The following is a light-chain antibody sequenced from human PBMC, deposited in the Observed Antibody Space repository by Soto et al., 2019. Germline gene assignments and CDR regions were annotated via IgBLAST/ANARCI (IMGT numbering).Light chain of an antibody. CDR3: QHRTNSPRT. V-gene: IGKV3-11*01. CDR1: QSVGTF. CDR2: DAS. J-gene: IGKJ2*01. Sequence: EIVLTQSPATLSLSPEERATLSCRASQSVGTFLAWYQQKPGQAPRLLIYDASNRATGIPARFSGTGSGTDSAPTTSSVEPEDFAVYYCQHRTNSPRTFRQGTKRDIK.